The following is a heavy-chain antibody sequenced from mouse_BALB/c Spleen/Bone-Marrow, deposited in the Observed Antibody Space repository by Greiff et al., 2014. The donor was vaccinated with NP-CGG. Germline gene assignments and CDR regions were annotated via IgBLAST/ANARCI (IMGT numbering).Heavy chain of an antibody. J-gene: IGHJ4*01. V-gene: IGHV14-3*02. D-gene: IGHD4-1*01. CDR3: ARWEYYAMDY. CDR1: GFNIKDTY. Sequence: VQLQQSGAELVKPGASVKLSCTASGFNIKDTYMHWVKQRPKQGLEWIGRIDPASGNTKYDPKFQGKATITADTSSNTAYLQLSSLTSEDTAVYYCARWEYYAMDYWGQGTSVTVSS. CDR2: IDPASGNT.